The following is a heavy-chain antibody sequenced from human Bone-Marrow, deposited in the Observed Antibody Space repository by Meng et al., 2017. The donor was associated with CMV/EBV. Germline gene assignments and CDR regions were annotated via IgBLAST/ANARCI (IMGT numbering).Heavy chain of an antibody. V-gene: IGHV3-74*01. J-gene: IGHJ4*02. CDR3: AKDQEGDYFDY. CDR1: GFTFSSYW. Sequence: GGSLRLSCAASGFTFSSYWMHWVRQAPGKGLVWVSRINSDGSSTSYADSVKGRFTISRDNAKNTLYLQMNSLRAEDTAVYYCAKDQEGDYFDYWGQGTLVTASS. CDR2: INSDGSST.